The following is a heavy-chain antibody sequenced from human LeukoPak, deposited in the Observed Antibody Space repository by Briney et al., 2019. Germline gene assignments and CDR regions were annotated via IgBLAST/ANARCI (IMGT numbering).Heavy chain of an antibody. D-gene: IGHD3-10*01. Sequence: ASVKVSCKASGYTFTDFYMHWVRQAPGQGLEWMGWINPNSGGTNYAQKFQGWVTMTRDTSISTAYMELSRLRSDDTAVYYCARSPLGTGSSDYWGQGTLSPSPQ. V-gene: IGHV1-2*04. CDR3: ARSPLGTGSSDY. J-gene: IGHJ4*02. CDR1: GYTFTDFY. CDR2: INPNSGGT.